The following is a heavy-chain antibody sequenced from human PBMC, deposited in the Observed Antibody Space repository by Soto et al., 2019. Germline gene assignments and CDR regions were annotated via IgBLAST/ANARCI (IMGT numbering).Heavy chain of an antibody. J-gene: IGHJ4*02. Sequence: PSETLSLTCAVYGGSVSGYFWSWIRQPPGRGLEWIGEINHSGTTSYSPSLDSRVTTSVDTSKNQFSLRLSSVTAADTAIYYARRYCSDSYCSYFDYWGRGTLVTVSS. CDR3: RRYCSDSYCSYFDY. V-gene: IGHV4-34*03. CDR1: GGSVSGYF. CDR2: INHSGTT. D-gene: IGHD2-15*01.